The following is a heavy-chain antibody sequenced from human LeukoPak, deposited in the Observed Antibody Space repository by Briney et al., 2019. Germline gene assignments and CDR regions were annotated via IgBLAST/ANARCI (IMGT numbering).Heavy chain of an antibody. CDR3: AREIIGYALPYYYYYMDV. CDR1: GGSISSYY. D-gene: IGHD5-12*01. V-gene: IGHV4-59*01. CDR2: IYYSGST. Sequence: NPSETLSLTCTVSGGSISSYYWSWIRQPPGKGLEWIGYIYYSGSTNYNPSLKSRVTISVDTSKNQFSLKLSSVTAADTAVYYCAREIIGYALPYYYYYMDVWGKGTTVTISS. J-gene: IGHJ6*03.